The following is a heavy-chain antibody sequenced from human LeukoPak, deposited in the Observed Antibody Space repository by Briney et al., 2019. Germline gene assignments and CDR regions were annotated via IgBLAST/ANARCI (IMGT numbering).Heavy chain of an antibody. Sequence: SETLSLTCTVSGGSLSPYYWSWIRQPPGKGLEWIGYIYYSGSTYYNPSLKSRVTISVDTSKNQFSLKLSSVTAADTAVYYCARLSGYGLHYYYHMDVWGKGTTVTVSS. J-gene: IGHJ6*03. D-gene: IGHD5-12*01. CDR2: IYYSGST. V-gene: IGHV4-59*12. CDR3: ARLSGYGLHYYYHMDV. CDR1: GGSLSPYY.